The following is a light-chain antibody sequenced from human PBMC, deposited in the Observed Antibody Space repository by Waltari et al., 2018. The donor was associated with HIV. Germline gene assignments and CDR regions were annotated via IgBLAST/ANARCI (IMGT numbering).Light chain of an antibody. Sequence: DIVMTQSPDSLAVSLGERPTINCKSSQRVLYSSNNKNYLAWYQQKPGQPPRLLIYWASTRESGVPDRFSGSGSGTDFTLTISSLQAEDVAVYYCQQYYSIPPLTFGGGTKVEIK. V-gene: IGKV4-1*01. CDR1: QRVLYSSNNKNY. CDR2: WAS. CDR3: QQYYSIPPLT. J-gene: IGKJ4*01.